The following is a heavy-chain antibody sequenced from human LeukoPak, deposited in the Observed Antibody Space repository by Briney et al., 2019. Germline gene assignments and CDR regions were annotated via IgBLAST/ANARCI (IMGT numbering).Heavy chain of an antibody. Sequence: SETLSLTCAVYGGSFSGYYWSWIRQPPGKGLEWIGEINHSGSTNYNPSLKSRVTISVDTSKNQFSLKLSSVTAADTAVYYCARDLRGKRDPWGQGTLVTVSS. CDR3: ARDLRGKRDP. CDR1: GGSFSGYY. D-gene: IGHD3-10*01. V-gene: IGHV4-34*01. CDR2: INHSGST. J-gene: IGHJ5*02.